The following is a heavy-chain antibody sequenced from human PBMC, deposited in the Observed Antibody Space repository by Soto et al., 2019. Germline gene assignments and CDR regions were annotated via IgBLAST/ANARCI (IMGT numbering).Heavy chain of an antibody. J-gene: IGHJ4*02. CDR3: ASAYYDFWSGYGY. D-gene: IGHD3-3*01. Sequence: GESLKISCKGSGYSFTSYWIGWVRQMPGKVLEWMGIIYPGDSDTRYSPSFQGQVTISADKSISTAYLQWSSLKASDAAMYYCASAYYDFWSGYGYWGQGXLVTVYS. V-gene: IGHV5-51*01. CDR1: GYSFTSYW. CDR2: IYPGDSDT.